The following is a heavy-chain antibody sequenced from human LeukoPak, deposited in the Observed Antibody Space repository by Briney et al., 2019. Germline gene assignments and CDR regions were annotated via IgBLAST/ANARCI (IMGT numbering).Heavy chain of an antibody. V-gene: IGHV3-48*04. D-gene: IGHD5-18*01. CDR1: GFTFNSYS. CDR2: ISTSSSAI. CDR3: ARDDRYSYGYNDY. J-gene: IGHJ4*02. Sequence: GSLRLSCAASGFTFNSYSMNWVRQAPGKGLEWLSYISTSSSAIHYADSVKGRFTISRDNAENSLYLQMNSLRAEDTALYYCARDDRYSYGYNDYWGQGTLVTVSS.